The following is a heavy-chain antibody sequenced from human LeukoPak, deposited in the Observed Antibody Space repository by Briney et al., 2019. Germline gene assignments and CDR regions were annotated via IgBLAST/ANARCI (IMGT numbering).Heavy chain of an antibody. CDR1: GYTFTGYY. V-gene: IGHV1-2*02. CDR2: INPNSGGT. D-gene: IGHD1-26*01. CDR3: ARGVIAYSGSYQPNWFDP. J-gene: IGHJ5*02. Sequence: ASVKVSCKASGYTFTGYYIHWVRQAPGQGPEWMGWINPNSGGTNYAQKFQGRVTMTRDTSISTAYMELSRLRSDDTAVYYCARGVIAYSGSYQPNWFDPWGQGTLVTVSS.